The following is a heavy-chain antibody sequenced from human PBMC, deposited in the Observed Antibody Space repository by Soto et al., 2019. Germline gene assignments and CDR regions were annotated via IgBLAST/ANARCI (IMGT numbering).Heavy chain of an antibody. J-gene: IGHJ6*02. CDR2: IIPIFGTA. V-gene: IGHV1-69*01. D-gene: IGHD3-10*01. CDR1: GGTFSSYA. Sequence: GASVKVSCKASGGTFSSYAISWVRQAPGQGLEWMGGIIPIFGTANYAQKFQGRVTITADESTSTAYMELSSLRSEDTAVYYCARDMNMVRSMDVWGQGTTVTVSS. CDR3: ARDMNMVRSMDV.